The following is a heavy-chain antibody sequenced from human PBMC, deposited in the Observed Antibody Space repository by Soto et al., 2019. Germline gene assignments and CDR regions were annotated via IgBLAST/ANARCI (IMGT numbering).Heavy chain of an antibody. J-gene: IGHJ2*01. D-gene: IGHD4-17*01. Sequence: QVQLQETGPGLVKPSETLSLMCTVSGASISTTNWWNWVRQPPGKGLEWIGEVYHSGSTNYNPSRRSRTTISIAKSKTNSSLKLSSVTAADTAVYFCARDHYGGNPTSRYLDLWGRGSLVTVSS. CDR1: GASISTTNW. CDR3: ARDHYGGNPTSRYLDL. CDR2: VYHSGST. V-gene: IGHV4-4*02.